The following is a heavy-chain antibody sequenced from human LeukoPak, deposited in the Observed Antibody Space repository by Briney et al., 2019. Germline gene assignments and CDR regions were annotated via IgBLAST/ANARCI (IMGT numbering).Heavy chain of an antibody. CDR2: ISCSGST. Sequence: PSETLSVTCTVSGGSISSSSYYWGWIRQPPGKGLEWIGSISCSGSTYYNPSLKSRVTISVYTSKNQFSLKLSSVTAADTSFYHAEDGIRDFEETWGQGTLVTVSS. CDR3: EDGIRDFEET. CDR1: GGSISSSSYY. D-gene: IGHD3-9*01. J-gene: IGHJ5*02. V-gene: IGHV4-39*01.